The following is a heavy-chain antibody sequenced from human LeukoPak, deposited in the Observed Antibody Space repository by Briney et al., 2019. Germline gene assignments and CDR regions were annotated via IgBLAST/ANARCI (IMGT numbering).Heavy chain of an antibody. J-gene: IGHJ5*02. CDR2: VYYSGST. CDR1: GGSIGSYY. Sequence: SETLSLTCTVSGGSIGSYYWSWIRQPPGKGLEWIGYVYYSGSTSYNPSLKSRVTISVDTSKNQFSLKLSSVTAADTAVYYCARSGYCSSTSCYRSLWFHPWGQGTLVTVSS. CDR3: ARSGYCSSTSCYRSLWFHP. V-gene: IGHV4-59*01. D-gene: IGHD2-2*02.